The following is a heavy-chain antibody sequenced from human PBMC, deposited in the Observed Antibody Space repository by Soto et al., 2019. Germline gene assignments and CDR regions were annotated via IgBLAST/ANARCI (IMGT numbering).Heavy chain of an antibody. CDR2: AYYSGST. J-gene: IGHJ6*02. D-gene: IGHD4-4*01. CDR3: ARGTDYTQIASYHYGMDV. CDR1: DGKIGYYS. Sequence: SETQCHTWSISDGKIGYYSGSWIRQNLEKGLAWIGHAYYSGSTNYDPSLKSRVTISVDMSKNQVSLRLTSVTAADTAVYYCARGTDYTQIASYHYGMDVWGQGTSVTVSS. V-gene: IGHV4-59*01.